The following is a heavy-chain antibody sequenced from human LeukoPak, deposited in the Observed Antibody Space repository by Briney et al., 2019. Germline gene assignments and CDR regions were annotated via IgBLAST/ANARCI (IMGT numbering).Heavy chain of an antibody. Sequence: ASVKVSCKASGHTFTGYYMHWVRQAPGQGLEWMGWINPNSGGTNYAQKFQGRVTMTRDTSTSTAYMELRSLRSDDTAVYYCARDRAPYGDYLLFDYWGQGTLVTVSS. CDR2: INPNSGGT. J-gene: IGHJ4*02. CDR3: ARDRAPYGDYLLFDY. V-gene: IGHV1-2*02. CDR1: GHTFTGYY. D-gene: IGHD4-17*01.